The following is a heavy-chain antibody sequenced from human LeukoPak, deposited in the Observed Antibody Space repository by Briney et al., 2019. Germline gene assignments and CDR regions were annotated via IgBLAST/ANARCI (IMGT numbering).Heavy chain of an antibody. CDR3: AKDRLNYGSGSAFDY. J-gene: IGHJ4*02. Sequence: PGGSLRLSCAASGFTLSSYAMSWVRQAPGKGLEWVSAISGSGGSTYYADSVKGRFTISRDNSKNTLYLQMNSLRAEDTAVYYCAKDRLNYGSGSAFDYWGQGTLVTVSS. V-gene: IGHV3-23*01. D-gene: IGHD3-10*01. CDR1: GFTLSSYA. CDR2: ISGSGGST.